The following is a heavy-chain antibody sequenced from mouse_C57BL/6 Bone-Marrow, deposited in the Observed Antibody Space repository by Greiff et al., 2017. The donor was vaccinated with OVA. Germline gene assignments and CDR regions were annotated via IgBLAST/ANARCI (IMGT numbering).Heavy chain of an antibody. Sequence: QVQLQQSGAELVRPGASVTLSCKASGYTFTDYEMHWVKQTPVHGLEWIGAIDPETGGSAYNQKFKGKAILTADKSSSTAYMELRSLTSEDSAVYYCTRRYYSNFDWYFDVWGTGTTVTVSS. V-gene: IGHV1-15*01. CDR1: GYTFTDYE. CDR3: TRRYYSNFDWYFDV. D-gene: IGHD2-5*01. J-gene: IGHJ1*03. CDR2: IDPETGGS.